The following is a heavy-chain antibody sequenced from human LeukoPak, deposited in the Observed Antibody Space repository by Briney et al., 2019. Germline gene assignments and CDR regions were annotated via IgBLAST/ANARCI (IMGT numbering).Heavy chain of an antibody. CDR2: ISYDGSNK. Sequence: PGGSLRLSCAASGFTFSGYGMHWVRQAPGKGLEWVAVISYDGSNKYYADSVKGRFTISRDNSKNTLYLQMNSLRAEDTAVYYCAKEEYSYDDGGLDYWGQGTLVTVSS. V-gene: IGHV3-30*18. CDR1: GFTFSGYG. D-gene: IGHD5-18*01. CDR3: AKEEYSYDDGGLDY. J-gene: IGHJ4*02.